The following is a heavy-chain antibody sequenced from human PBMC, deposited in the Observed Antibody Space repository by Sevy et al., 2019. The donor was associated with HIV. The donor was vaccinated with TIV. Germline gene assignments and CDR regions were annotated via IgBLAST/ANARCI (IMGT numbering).Heavy chain of an antibody. CDR1: GFTFSTYG. CDR2: ISYDGSNK. V-gene: IGHV3-30*18. J-gene: IGHJ6*02. D-gene: IGHD2-2*01. CDR3: AKSRSSTTFLYRYAMDV. Sequence: GGSLRLSCAASGFTFSTYGMHWVRQAPGKGLEWVALISYDGSNKYYADSVKGRFTISRDNSKNTLYLQMNSLRPEDTAVYYCAKSRSSTTFLYRYAMDVWGQGTTVTVSS.